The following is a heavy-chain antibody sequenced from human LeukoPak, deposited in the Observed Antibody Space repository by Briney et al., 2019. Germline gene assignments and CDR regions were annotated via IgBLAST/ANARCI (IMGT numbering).Heavy chain of an antibody. CDR1: GFTVSSNY. CDR2: IYSGGST. J-gene: IGHJ4*02. D-gene: IGHD4-17*01. CDR3: MYGEQFDY. Sequence: GGSLRLSCAASGFTVSSNYMSWVRQAPGKGLEWVSVIYSGGSTYYADSVKGRFTLSRDNAKNTLYLQMNSLRAEDTAVYYCMYGEQFDYWGQGTLVTVSS. V-gene: IGHV3-53*01.